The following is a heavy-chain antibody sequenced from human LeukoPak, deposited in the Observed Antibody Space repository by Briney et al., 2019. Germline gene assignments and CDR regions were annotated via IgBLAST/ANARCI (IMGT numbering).Heavy chain of an antibody. D-gene: IGHD2-15*01. J-gene: IGHJ4*02. CDR2: INPDSGGT. V-gene: IGHV1-2*02. CDR3: ARDFPTAADIFDY. Sequence: ASVKVSCKASGYTFTGYYMHWVRQAPGQGLEWMGWINPDSGGTNYAQKFQGRVTMTRDTPISTAYMELSRLRSDDTAVYYCARDFPTAADIFDYWGQGTLVTVSS. CDR1: GYTFTGYY.